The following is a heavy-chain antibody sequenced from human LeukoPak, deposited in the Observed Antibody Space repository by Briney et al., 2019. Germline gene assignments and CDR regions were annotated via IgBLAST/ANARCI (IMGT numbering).Heavy chain of an antibody. D-gene: IGHD3-9*01. V-gene: IGHV3-33*01. CDR1: GFTFSNSG. Sequence: PEGSLRLSCAASGFTFSNSGMHWVRQAPGKGLEWVAVIWYDGSQKYYADSVKGRFTISRDNSNNTLYLQMNSLRDEDTAVYYCARDYDFLTGYYYDAFAFWGQGTMVTVSS. J-gene: IGHJ3*01. CDR2: IWYDGSQK. CDR3: ARDYDFLTGYYYDAFAF.